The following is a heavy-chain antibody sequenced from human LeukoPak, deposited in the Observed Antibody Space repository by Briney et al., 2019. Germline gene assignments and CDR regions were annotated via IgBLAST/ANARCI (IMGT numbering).Heavy chain of an antibody. V-gene: IGHV4-59*08. Sequence: SETLSLTCTVSGGSISSYYWSWIRQPPGKGLEWIGYIYYSGSTNYNPSLKSRVTISVDTSKNQFSLKLSSVTAADTAVYYCARGGRWLQSPVFDYWGQGTLVTVSS. CDR1: GGSISSYY. D-gene: IGHD5-24*01. CDR2: IYYSGST. CDR3: ARGGRWLQSPVFDY. J-gene: IGHJ4*02.